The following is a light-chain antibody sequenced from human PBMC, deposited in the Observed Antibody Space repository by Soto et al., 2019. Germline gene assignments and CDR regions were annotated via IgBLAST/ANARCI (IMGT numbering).Light chain of an antibody. CDR1: QSISSN. V-gene: IGKV3-15*01. CDR3: QPYNNRPLA. Sequence: THSPGTLSLNTGETATLSCRASQSISSNLAWYQQKPGQAPRLLISGASTRATGIPARFSGSGSGTEFTLTISSLQSEDFAVYYCQPYNNRPLALGGSTNV. J-gene: IGKJ4*01. CDR2: GAS.